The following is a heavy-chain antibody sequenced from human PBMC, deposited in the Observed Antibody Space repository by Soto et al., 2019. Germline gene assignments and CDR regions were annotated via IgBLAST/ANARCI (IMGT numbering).Heavy chain of an antibody. D-gene: IGHD3-10*01. J-gene: IGHJ4*02. V-gene: IGHV4-59*08. CDR2: IYYSGST. Sequence: SETLSLTCTVSGGSISSYYWSWIRQPPGKGLEWIGYIYYSGSTNYNPSLKSRVTISVDTSKNQFSLKLSSVTAADTAVYYCARHGFGEEYYFDYWGQGTLVTVSS. CDR3: ARHGFGEEYYFDY. CDR1: GGSISSYY.